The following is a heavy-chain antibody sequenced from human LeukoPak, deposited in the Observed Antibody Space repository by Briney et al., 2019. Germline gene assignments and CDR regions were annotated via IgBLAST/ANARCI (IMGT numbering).Heavy chain of an antibody. J-gene: IGHJ5*02. V-gene: IGHV3-7*01. CDR3: ASGITPWFDP. CDR1: GFTFSYYW. CDR2: IKQDGSEK. Sequence: GGSLRLSCAASGFTFSYYWMSWVRQAPGKGLEWVANIKQDGSEKYYVDSVKGRFTISRDNAKNSLYLQMNSLRAEDTAVYYCASGITPWFDPWGQGTLVTVSS. D-gene: IGHD3-10*01.